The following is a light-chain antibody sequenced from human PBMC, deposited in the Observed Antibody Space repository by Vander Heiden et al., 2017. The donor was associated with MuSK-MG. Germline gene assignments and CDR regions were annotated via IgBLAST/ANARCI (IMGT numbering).Light chain of an antibody. CDR2: KAS. Sequence: DIQITQSPSTLSASVGDRVTITCRASQSISSWLAWYQQKPGKAPKLLIYKASSLESGVPSRFSGSGSGTEFTLTISSRQPDDFAPYYCQQYNSYSLFTFGHGTKVDIK. CDR1: QSISSW. J-gene: IGKJ3*01. CDR3: QQYNSYSLFT. V-gene: IGKV1-5*03.